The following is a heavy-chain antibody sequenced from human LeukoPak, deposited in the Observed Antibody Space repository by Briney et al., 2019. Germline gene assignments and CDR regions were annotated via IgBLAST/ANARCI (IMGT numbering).Heavy chain of an antibody. J-gene: IGHJ6*02. V-gene: IGHV1-69*13. CDR1: GGTFSSYA. D-gene: IGHD2-21*02. Sequence: ASVKVSCKASGGTFSSYAISWVRQAPGQGLEWMGGIIPIFGTANYAQKFQGRVTITADESTSTAYMELSSLRSEDTAVYYCARGRGGDWTFYYYYGMDVWGQGTTVTVSS. CDR2: IIPIFGTA. CDR3: ARGRGGDWTFYYYYGMDV.